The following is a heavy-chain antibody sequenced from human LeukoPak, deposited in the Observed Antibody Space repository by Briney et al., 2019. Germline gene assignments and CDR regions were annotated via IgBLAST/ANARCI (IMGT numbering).Heavy chain of an antibody. V-gene: IGHV1-69*05. CDR1: GGTFSSYA. J-gene: IGHJ6*03. CDR2: IISIFGTA. CDR3: ARGRRTEYYYYYMDV. D-gene: IGHD6-25*01. Sequence: SVKVSCKASGGTFSSYAISWVRQAPGQGLEWMGGIISIFGTANYAQKFQGRVTITTDESTSTAYMELSSLRSEDTAVYYCARGRRTEYYYYYMDVWGKGTTVTVSS.